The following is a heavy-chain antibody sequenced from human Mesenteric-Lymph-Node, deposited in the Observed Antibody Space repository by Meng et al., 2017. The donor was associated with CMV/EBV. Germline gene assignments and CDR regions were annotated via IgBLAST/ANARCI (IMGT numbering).Heavy chain of an antibody. V-gene: IGHV3-33*01. J-gene: IGHJ4*02. D-gene: IGHD2-15*01. Sequence: GGSLRLSCEASGFTFSRYGMHWVRQGPGKGLEWVAVIWADGRKKYYAESVEGRFTISRDNSKNTLFLQMNSLRVEDTAVYYCARDLGGSPFDSWGQGALVTVSS. CDR2: IWADGRKK. CDR1: GFTFSRYG. CDR3: ARDLGGSPFDS.